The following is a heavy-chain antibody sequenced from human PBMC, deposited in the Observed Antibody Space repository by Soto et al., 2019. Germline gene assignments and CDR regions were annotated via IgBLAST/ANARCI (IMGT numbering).Heavy chain of an antibody. J-gene: IGHJ6*03. CDR3: ARDWSGPGNSAYYYYNMDV. CDR2: INSDGSST. CDR1: GFIFSNSW. V-gene: IGHV3-74*01. Sequence: EVQLVESGGGLVQPGGSLRLSCAASGFIFSNSWMHWVRQAPGKGLVWVSRINSDGSSTDYADSVKGRFTISRDNAKNTLYLQMNSLRAEDTALYYCARDWSGPGNSAYYYYNMDVWGKGTMVTVS. D-gene: IGHD3-3*01.